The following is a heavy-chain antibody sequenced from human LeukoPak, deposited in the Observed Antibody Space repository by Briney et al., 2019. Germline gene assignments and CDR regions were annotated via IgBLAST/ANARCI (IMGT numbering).Heavy chain of an antibody. Sequence: SETLSLTCTVSGGSISSSSYYWGWIRQPPGKGLERIGSMYYSGSTYHNPSLKSRVTISVDTSKNQFSLKLSSVTAADTAVYYCARDRKFGESSTNFDYWGQGTLVTVSS. CDR3: ARDRKFGESSTNFDY. CDR1: GGSISSSSYY. D-gene: IGHD3-10*01. J-gene: IGHJ4*02. CDR2: MYYSGST. V-gene: IGHV4-39*07.